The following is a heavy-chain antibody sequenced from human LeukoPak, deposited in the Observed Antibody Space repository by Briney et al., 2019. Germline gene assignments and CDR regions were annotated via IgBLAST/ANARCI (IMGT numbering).Heavy chain of an antibody. CDR2: ISTNKGNT. Sequence: ASVKVSCKASGYTFTNFGISWLRQAPGQGLEWMGWISTNKGNTDYAQNVQDRVAMTTDTSTSTAYMELRSLRSDDTAVYYCARAGGWNLLVHTRCFDLWGQGTLVTVSS. D-gene: IGHD2-2*01. V-gene: IGHV1-18*01. CDR1: GYTFTNFG. J-gene: IGHJ5*02. CDR3: ARAGGWNLLVHTRCFDL.